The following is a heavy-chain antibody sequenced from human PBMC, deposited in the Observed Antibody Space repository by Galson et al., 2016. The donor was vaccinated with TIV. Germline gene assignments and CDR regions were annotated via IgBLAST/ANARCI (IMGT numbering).Heavy chain of an antibody. V-gene: IGHV3-7*04. Sequence: SLRLSCAASGFIFTSYWMTWVRQAPGKGLEWVANIRQDGRETYYVDSVKGRFTISRDNAKNFLYLQMSCLRAEDTAFYYCARDLEGWRRAQYDSWGQGTLVTVSS. J-gene: IGHJ4*02. CDR2: IRQDGRET. D-gene: IGHD6-19*01. CDR1: GFIFTSYW. CDR3: ARDLEGWRRAQYDS.